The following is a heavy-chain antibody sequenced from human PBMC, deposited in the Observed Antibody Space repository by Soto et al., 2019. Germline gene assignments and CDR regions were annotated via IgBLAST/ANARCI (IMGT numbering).Heavy chain of an antibody. CDR2: IYHSGST. V-gene: IGHV4-30-2*02. J-gene: IGHJ5*02. CDR3: ARNPVKHFIDR. Sequence: TLSLTCAVSGGSISSGGYSWSWIRQPPGKGLEWIGYIYHSGSTYYNPSLKSRVTISVNTSKNQFSLKLSSVTAADTAVYYCARNPVKHFIDRWGQGTLVTVSS. CDR1: GGSISSGGYS.